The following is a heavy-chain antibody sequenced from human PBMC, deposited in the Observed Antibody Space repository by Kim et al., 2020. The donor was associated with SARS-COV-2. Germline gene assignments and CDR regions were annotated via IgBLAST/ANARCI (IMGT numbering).Heavy chain of an antibody. J-gene: IGHJ6*02. CDR1: GDSVSSNSAA. D-gene: IGHD2-21*01. V-gene: IGHV6-1*01. CDR3: AREHIHTVAPYYYYGMDV. Sequence: SQTLSLTCAISGDSVSSNSAAWNWIRQSPSRGLEWLGRTYYRSKWYNDYAVSVKSRITINPDTSKNQFSLQLNSVTPEDTAVYYCAREHIHTVAPYYYYGMDVWGQGTTVTVSS. CDR2: TYYRSKWYN.